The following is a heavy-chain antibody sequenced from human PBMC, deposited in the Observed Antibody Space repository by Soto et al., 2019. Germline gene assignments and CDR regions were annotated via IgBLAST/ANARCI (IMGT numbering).Heavy chain of an antibody. Sequence: QVQLQESGPGLVQPSQTLSLACTVSGDSISSGGYYWSWIRQHPGKGLEWIGYIYYSGSTFYNPSRKSRVTISVDTSKNQFSLKLSSVTAADTAVYHCARGLSVTLFDFWGQGTLVTVSS. CDR1: GDSISSGGYY. CDR2: IYYSGST. V-gene: IGHV4-31*03. CDR3: ARGLSVTLFDF. D-gene: IGHD4-17*01. J-gene: IGHJ4*02.